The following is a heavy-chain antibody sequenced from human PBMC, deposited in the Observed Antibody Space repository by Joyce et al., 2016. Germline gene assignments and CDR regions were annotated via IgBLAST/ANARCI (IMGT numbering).Heavy chain of an antibody. CDR1: GESFSGYY. V-gene: IGHV4-34*02. D-gene: IGHD3-16*02. J-gene: IGHJ4*01. CDR3: ARGSHMRVIVTHFDF. Sequence: QVQLQQWGAGLLKPSETLSLTCAVYGESFSGYYWSWVRQPPGRGLEGIGEITHGGNPNYNPSLKSRVSISMGMAKNQFSLKLTSVTVADTATYYCARGSHMRVIVTHFDFWGQGTLVPVSA. CDR2: ITHGGNP.